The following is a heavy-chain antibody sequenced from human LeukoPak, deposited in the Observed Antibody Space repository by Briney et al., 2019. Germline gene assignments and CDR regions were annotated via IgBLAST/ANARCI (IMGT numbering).Heavy chain of an antibody. V-gene: IGHV4-39*01. Sequence: SETLSLTCTVSGGSISSSSYYWGWIRQPPGKGLEWIGSIYYSGSTYYNPSLKSRVTISVDTSKNQFSLKLSSVTAADTAVYYCASVMYSSGRFDYWGQGTLVTVSS. J-gene: IGHJ4*02. D-gene: IGHD6-19*01. CDR2: IYYSGST. CDR3: ASVMYSSGRFDY. CDR1: GGSISSSSYY.